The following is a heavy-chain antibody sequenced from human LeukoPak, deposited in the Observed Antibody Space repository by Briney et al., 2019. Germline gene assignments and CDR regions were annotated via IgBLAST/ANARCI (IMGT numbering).Heavy chain of an antibody. CDR3: AKEGPRIAAPTLAFDY. D-gene: IGHD6-6*01. J-gene: IGHJ4*02. CDR1: GYTFTSYY. CDR2: INPSGGST. Sequence: ASVKVSCKASGYTFTSYYMHWVRQAPGQGLEWMGIINPSGGSTSYAQKFQGRVTMTRDTSTSTVYMELSSLRSEDTAVYYCAKEGPRIAAPTLAFDYWGQGTLVTVSS. V-gene: IGHV1-46*01.